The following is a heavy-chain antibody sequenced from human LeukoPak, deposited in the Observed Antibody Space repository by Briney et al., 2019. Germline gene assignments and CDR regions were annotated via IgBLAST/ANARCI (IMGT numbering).Heavy chain of an antibody. Sequence: SVKASCKASGGTFSSYAISWVRQAPGQGLEWMXXXIPIFGIANYAQKFQGRVTITANKSTSTAYMELSSLRSEDTAVYYCARAQGYYYDSSGYLDYWGQGTLVTVSS. D-gene: IGHD3-22*01. J-gene: IGHJ4*02. CDR3: ARAQGYYYDSSGYLDY. V-gene: IGHV1-69*10. CDR2: XIPIFGIA. CDR1: GGTFSSYA.